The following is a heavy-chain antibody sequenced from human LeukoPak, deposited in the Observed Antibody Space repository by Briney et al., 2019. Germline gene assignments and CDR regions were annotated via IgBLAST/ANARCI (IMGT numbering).Heavy chain of an antibody. CDR2: ISGSGGST. CDR3: AKDNGYCTSTSCFLEY. J-gene: IGHJ4*02. D-gene: IGHD2-2*03. V-gene: IGHV3-23*01. CDR1: GFTFNSYA. Sequence: GGSLRLSCVASGFTFNSYAMSWVRQAPGKGLEWVSAISGSGGSTYYADYVKGRFTISGGNSKSTLYLQMNSLGAEDTALYYCAKDNGYCTSTSCFLEYWGQGTLVTVSS.